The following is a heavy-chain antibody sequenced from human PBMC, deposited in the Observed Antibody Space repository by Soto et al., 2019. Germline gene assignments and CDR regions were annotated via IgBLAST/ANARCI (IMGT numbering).Heavy chain of an antibody. D-gene: IGHD3-22*01. J-gene: IGHJ4*02. CDR3: AKDAVIPPTFDY. CDR1: GFTFSSYG. V-gene: IGHV3-30*18. CDR2: ISYDGSNK. Sequence: GRSLRLSCAASGFTFSSYGMHWVRQAPGKGLEWVAVISYDGSNKYYADSVKGRFTISRDNSKNTLYLQMNSLRAEDTAVYYCAKDAVIPPTFDYWGQGTLVTVSS.